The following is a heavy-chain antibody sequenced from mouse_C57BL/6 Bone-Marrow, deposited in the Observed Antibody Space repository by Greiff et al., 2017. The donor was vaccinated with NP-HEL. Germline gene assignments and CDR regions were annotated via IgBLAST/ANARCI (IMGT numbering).Heavy chain of an antibody. CDR2: ISYDGSN. J-gene: IGHJ4*01. Sequence: EVKVEESGPGLVKPSQSLSLTCSVTGYSITSGYYWNWIRQFPGNKLEWMGYISYDGSNNYNPSLKNRISITRDTSKNQFFLKLNSVTTEDTATYYCARSDSSPYYYAMDYWGQGTSVTVSS. CDR3: ARSDSSPYYYAMDY. D-gene: IGHD1-1*01. V-gene: IGHV3-6*01. CDR1: GYSITSGYY.